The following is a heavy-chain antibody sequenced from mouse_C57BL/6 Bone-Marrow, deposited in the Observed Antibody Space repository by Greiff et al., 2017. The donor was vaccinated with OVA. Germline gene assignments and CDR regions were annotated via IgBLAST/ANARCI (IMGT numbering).Heavy chain of an antibody. D-gene: IGHD2-3*01. J-gene: IGHJ1*03. CDR3: AGYLYWYFDV. CDR1: GYTFTSYT. V-gene: IGHV1-4*01. Sequence: LVESGAELARPGASVQMSCKASGYTFTSYTMHWVKQRPGQGLEWIGYINPSSGYTKSNQKFTDKATLTAAKSSSTAYMQLSSLTSEDSAVYYGAGYLYWYFDVWGTGTTVTVSS. CDR2: INPSSGYT.